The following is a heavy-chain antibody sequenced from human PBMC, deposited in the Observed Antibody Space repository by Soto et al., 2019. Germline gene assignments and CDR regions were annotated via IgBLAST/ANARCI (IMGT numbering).Heavy chain of an antibody. V-gene: IGHV3-23*01. D-gene: IGHD2-21*01. Sequence: EVQLLESGGGLVQPGGSLRLSCAASGFTFSSYAMSWVRQAPGTGLEWVSAISGSGGSTYYAYSVKGRFTIYRPNAKNTLYLRMSSRRAEATAVYDCAKEGVRYYRTFGYWGKGTLVTFAS. CDR3: AKEGVRYYRTFGY. J-gene: IGHJ4*02. CDR1: GFTFSSYA. CDR2: ISGSGGST.